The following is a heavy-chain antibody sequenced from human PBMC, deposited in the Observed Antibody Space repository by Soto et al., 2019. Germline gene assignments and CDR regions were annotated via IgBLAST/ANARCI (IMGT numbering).Heavy chain of an antibody. D-gene: IGHD6-6*01. Sequence: EVQLLESGGGLVQPGGSLRLSCAASGFTFNSYAMTWVRQAPGKGLEWVSSISGSGDVTSYAASVEGRFTISRDNSKITFFLQLNSLRAEDTGVYYCAKYRSTSSGAEGFDFWGQGALVTVSS. V-gene: IGHV3-23*01. CDR3: AKYRSTSSGAEGFDF. J-gene: IGHJ4*02. CDR1: GFTFNSYA. CDR2: ISGSGDVT.